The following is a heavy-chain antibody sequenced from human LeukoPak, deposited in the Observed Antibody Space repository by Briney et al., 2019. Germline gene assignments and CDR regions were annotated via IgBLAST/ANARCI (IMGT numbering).Heavy chain of an antibody. Sequence: GGSLRLSCAASGFTFSSYAMSWVRQAPGKGLEWVSAISGRGGSTYYADSVKGRFTISRDNSKNTLYLQMNSLRAEDTAVYYCAKGRISGMTMVRGTFDYWGQGTLVTVSS. V-gene: IGHV3-23*01. D-gene: IGHD3-10*01. J-gene: IGHJ4*02. CDR3: AKGRISGMTMVRGTFDY. CDR1: GFTFSSYA. CDR2: ISGRGGST.